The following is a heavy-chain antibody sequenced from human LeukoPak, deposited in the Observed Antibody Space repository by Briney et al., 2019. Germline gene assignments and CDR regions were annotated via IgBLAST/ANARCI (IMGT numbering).Heavy chain of an antibody. Sequence: ASVKVSCKASGYTFTSYGISWVRQAPGQGLEWMGWISAYNGNTNYAQKLQGRVTMTRDMSTSTVYMELSSLRSEDTAVYYCARGFSSGYERTTLPYYFDYWGQGTLVTVSS. CDR3: ARGFSSGYERTTLPYYFDY. D-gene: IGHD5-12*01. CDR2: ISAYNGNT. J-gene: IGHJ4*02. V-gene: IGHV1-18*01. CDR1: GYTFTSYG.